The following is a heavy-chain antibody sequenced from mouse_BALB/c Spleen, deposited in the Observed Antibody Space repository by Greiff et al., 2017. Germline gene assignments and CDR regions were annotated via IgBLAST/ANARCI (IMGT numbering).Heavy chain of an antibody. D-gene: IGHD4-1*01. Sequence: VQLQQPGAELVKPGTSVKLSCKASGYNFTSYWINWVKLRPGQGLEWIGDIYPGSGSTNYNEKFKSKATLTVDTSSSTAYMQLSSLASEDSALYYCASWGGYWGQGTTLTVSS. CDR3: ASWGGY. CDR1: GYNFTSYW. J-gene: IGHJ2*01. CDR2: IYPGSGST. V-gene: IGHV1-55*01.